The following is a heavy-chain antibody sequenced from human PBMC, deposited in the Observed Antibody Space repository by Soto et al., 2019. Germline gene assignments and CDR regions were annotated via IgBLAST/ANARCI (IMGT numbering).Heavy chain of an antibody. CDR1: GGTFSSYA. Sequence: ASVKVSCKASGGTFSSYAISWVRQAPGQGLEWMGGIIPIFGTANYAQKFQGRVTITTDTSTSTVYMELSSLRSEDTAVYYCARGSIQDIVVVVAATRVYNWFDPWGQGTLVTVSS. CDR2: IIPIFGTA. V-gene: IGHV1-69*05. J-gene: IGHJ5*02. D-gene: IGHD2-15*01. CDR3: ARGSIQDIVVVVAATRVYNWFDP.